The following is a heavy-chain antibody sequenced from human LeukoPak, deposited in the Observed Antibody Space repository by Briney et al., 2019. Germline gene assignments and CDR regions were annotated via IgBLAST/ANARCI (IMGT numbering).Heavy chain of an antibody. D-gene: IGHD1-26*01. J-gene: IGHJ4*02. CDR3: ARGLVGAADY. CDR2: IIPIFGTA. Sequence: SVKVSCKASGYTITSYDINWVRQAPGQGLEWMGGIIPIFGTANYAQKFQGRVTITADESTSTAYMELSSLRSEDTAVYYCARGLVGAADYWGQGTLVTVSS. CDR1: GYTITSYD. V-gene: IGHV1-69*13.